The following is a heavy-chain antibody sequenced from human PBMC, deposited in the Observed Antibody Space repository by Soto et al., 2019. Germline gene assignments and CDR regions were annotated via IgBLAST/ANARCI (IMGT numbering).Heavy chain of an antibody. CDR2: IYYSGST. CDR3: VRDGTRTLRDWLYP. D-gene: IGHD1-1*01. CDR1: GGSISSYY. V-gene: IGHV4-59*12. Sequence: SETRSLTCTVSGGSISSYYWSWIRQPPGKGLEWIGYIYYSGSTNYNPSLKSRVTISVDTSKKQFSLKLRSVTAADTAVYYCVRDGTRTLRDWLYPWGQGISVTVSS. J-gene: IGHJ5*02.